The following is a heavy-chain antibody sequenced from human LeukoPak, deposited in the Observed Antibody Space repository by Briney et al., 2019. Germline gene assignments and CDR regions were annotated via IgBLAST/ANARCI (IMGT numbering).Heavy chain of an antibody. CDR3: AKDRYSTHNWFDP. V-gene: IGHV3-30*18. J-gene: IGHJ5*02. CDR1: GFMFSSYG. CDR2: ISYDGSNK. Sequence: GGSLRLSCAASGFMFSSYGMHWGRQAPGKGLEWVAVISYDGSNKYYADSVKGRFTISRDNSKNTLYLQMNSLRAEDTAVYYCAKDRYSTHNWFDPWGQGTLVTVSS. D-gene: IGHD5-12*01.